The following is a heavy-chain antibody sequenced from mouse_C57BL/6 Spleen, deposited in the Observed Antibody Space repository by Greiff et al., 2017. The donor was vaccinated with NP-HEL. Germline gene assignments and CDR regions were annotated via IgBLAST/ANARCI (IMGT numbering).Heavy chain of an antibody. CDR2: IYPGSGST. D-gene: IGHD2-2*01. CDR3: ARGDGYDGGHFDY. Sequence: QVQLKQPGAELVKPGASVKMSCKASGYTFTSYWITWVKQRPGQGLEWIGDIYPGSGSTNYNEKFKSKATLTVDTSSSTAYMQLSSLTSEDSAVYYCARGDGYDGGHFDYWGQGTTLTVSS. CDR1: GYTFTSYW. V-gene: IGHV1-55*01. J-gene: IGHJ2*01.